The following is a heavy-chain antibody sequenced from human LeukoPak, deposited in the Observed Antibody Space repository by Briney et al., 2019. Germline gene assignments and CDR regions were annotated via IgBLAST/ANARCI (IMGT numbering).Heavy chain of an antibody. D-gene: IGHD5-18*01. CDR1: GGSISSYY. J-gene: IGHJ5*02. V-gene: IGHV4-59*01. Sequence: TASETLSLTCTVSGGSISSYYWRWIRQPPGKGLEWIGYIYYSGSTNYNPSLKSRVTISVDTSKNQFSLKLSSVTAADTAVYYCARGGKGYSYGPGSNWFDPWGQGTLVTVSS. CDR3: ARGGKGYSYGPGSNWFDP. CDR2: IYYSGST.